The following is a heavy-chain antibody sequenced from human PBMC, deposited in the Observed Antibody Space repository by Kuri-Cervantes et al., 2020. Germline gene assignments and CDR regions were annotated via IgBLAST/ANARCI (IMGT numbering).Heavy chain of an antibody. V-gene: IGHV2-5*02. CDR2: IYWDDDK. CDR3: ARSFAVGATTDAFDI. J-gene: IGHJ3*02. Sequence: SGPTLVKPTQTLTLTCTFSGFSLSTSGVGVGWIRQPPGKALEWLALIYWDDDKRYSPSLKSRLTITKDTSKNQVVLTMINMDPVDTATYYCARSFAVGATTDAFDIWGQGTMVTVSS. CDR1: GFSLSTSGVG. D-gene: IGHD1-26*01.